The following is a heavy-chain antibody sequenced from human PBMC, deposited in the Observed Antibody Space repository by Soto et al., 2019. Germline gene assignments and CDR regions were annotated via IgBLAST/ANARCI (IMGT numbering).Heavy chain of an antibody. V-gene: IGHV3-74*01. J-gene: IGHJ4*02. CDR3: ARVGPRSCIDY. CDR1: GFTFSSYW. CDR2: INSDGSST. D-gene: IGHD6-13*01. Sequence: GGSLRLSCAASGFTFSSYWMHWVRQAPGKGLVWVSRINSDGSSTSYADSVKGRFTISRDNAKNTLYLQMNSLRAEDTAVYYCARVGPRSCIDYWGQGTLVTVSS.